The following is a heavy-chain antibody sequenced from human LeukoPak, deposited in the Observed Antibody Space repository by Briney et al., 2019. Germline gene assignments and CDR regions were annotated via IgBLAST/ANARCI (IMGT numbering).Heavy chain of an antibody. CDR2: ISAYNGNT. Sequence: ASVKVSCKASGFTFTNYVITWVRQAPGQGLEWVGWISAYNGNTNYAQKFEGRVTMTIDTSTSTVYMDLRSLRFDDTAVYYCARAEANSDWPWRHFQYWGQGTLVTVSS. J-gene: IGHJ1*01. CDR3: ARAEANSDWPWRHFQY. D-gene: IGHD6-19*01. V-gene: IGHV1-18*04. CDR1: GFTFTNYV.